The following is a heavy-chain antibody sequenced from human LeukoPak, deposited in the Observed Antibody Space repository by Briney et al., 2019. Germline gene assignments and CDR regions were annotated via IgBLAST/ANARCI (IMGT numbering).Heavy chain of an antibody. CDR1: GVSFSGYY. Sequence: PSETLSLTCAVYGVSFSGYYWSWIRQPPGKGLEWIGEINHSGSTNYNPSLKSRVTISVDTSKNQFSLKLSSVTAADTAVYYCARGGYSGYAQAFDIWGQGTMVTVSS. V-gene: IGHV4-34*01. CDR2: INHSGST. CDR3: ARGGYSGYAQAFDI. J-gene: IGHJ3*02. D-gene: IGHD5-12*01.